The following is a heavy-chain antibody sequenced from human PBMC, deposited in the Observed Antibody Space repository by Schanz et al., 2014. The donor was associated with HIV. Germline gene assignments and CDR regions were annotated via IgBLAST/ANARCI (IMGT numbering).Heavy chain of an antibody. CDR3: AKVAIHSSGWLPFDY. Sequence: EVQLLESGGGLVQPGKSLRLSCAASGFTFYTYAMTWVRQAPGKGLEWVSTISDSGDGTYYADSVKGRFTISRDNSKNTLYLQMNSLGAEDTAVYYCAKVAIHSSGWLPFDYWGQGTLVTVSS. J-gene: IGHJ4*02. CDR1: GFTFYTYA. D-gene: IGHD6-19*01. CDR2: ISDSGDGT. V-gene: IGHV3-23*01.